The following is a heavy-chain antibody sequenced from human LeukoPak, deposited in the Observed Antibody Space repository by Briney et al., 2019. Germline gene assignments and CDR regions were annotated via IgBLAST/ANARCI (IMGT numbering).Heavy chain of an antibody. Sequence: GASVKVSCKASGYTFIGYYMHWVRQAPGQGLEWMGWINPNTGGADYEQKFQGRVTMTRDTFISTAYMELSRLTSDDTALYYCVRDRYYGSGHVYQMDVWGQGTTVTVSS. V-gene: IGHV1-2*02. J-gene: IGHJ6*02. D-gene: IGHD3-10*01. CDR3: VRDRYYGSGHVYQMDV. CDR1: GYTFIGYY. CDR2: INPNTGGA.